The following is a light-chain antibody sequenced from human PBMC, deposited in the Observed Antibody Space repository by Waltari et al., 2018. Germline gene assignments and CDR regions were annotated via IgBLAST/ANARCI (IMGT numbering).Light chain of an antibody. V-gene: IGLV3-1*01. CDR2: EDT. CDR1: KLGDKY. J-gene: IGLJ1*01. CDR3: QTWDSSSYV. Sequence: SYELTQPPSVSVSPGQAVSITCSGKKLGDKYVNWYQQKAGQSPVLVIYEDTKRPSGIPGRLSASNSGNPATLTISETQAMDEADYYCQTWDSSSYVFGTGTTVTVL.